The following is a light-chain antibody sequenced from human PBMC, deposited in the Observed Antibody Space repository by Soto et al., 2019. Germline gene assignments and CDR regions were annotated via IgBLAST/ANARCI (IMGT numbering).Light chain of an antibody. J-gene: IGLJ2*01. CDR3: SSYTNSSTLVL. V-gene: IGLV2-14*01. CDR2: EVS. CDR1: SSDVGGYNF. Sequence: QSALTQPASVSGSPGQSITISCTGTSSDVGGYNFVSWYQHHPGKAPKLIIYEVSNRPSGVSNRFSASKSGNTASLTIFGLQAEDEADYYGSSYTNSSTLVLFGGGTTLPVL.